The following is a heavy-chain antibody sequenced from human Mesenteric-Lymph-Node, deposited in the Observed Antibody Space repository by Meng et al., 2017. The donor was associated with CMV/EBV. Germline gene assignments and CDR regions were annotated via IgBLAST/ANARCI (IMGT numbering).Heavy chain of an antibody. CDR1: GFTFSSYA. V-gene: IGHV3-23*01. J-gene: IGHJ6*02. D-gene: IGHD3-3*01. CDR2: ISGSGGST. CDR3: AKDMGTGRFLDFYYYYYGMDV. Sequence: GGSLRLSCAASGFTFSSYAMSWVRQAPGKGLEWVSAISGSGGSTYYADSVKGRFTISRDNSKNTLYLQMNSLRAEDTALYYCAKDMGTGRFLDFYYYYYGMDVWGQGTTVTVSS.